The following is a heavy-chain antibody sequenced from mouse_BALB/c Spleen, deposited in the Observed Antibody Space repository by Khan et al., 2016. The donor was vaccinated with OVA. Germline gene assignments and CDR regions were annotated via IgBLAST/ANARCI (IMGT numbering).Heavy chain of an antibody. D-gene: IGHD1-1*01. CDR1: GSSITSGSA. V-gene: IGHV3-2*02. J-gene: IGHJ2*01. CDR3: ARGNYYGYYFDY. Sequence: VKLEESGPGLVTPSQSLSLTCTVTGSSITSGSAWNWIRPFPGHKLEWMGYISYSGVTSYTPSLKSRISITRDTSKNQFFLQLNSVTTEDTATYYCARGNYYGYYFDYGGQGTTLTVSS. CDR2: ISYSGVT.